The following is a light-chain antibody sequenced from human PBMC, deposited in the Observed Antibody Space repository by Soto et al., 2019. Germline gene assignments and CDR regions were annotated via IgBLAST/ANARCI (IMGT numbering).Light chain of an antibody. J-gene: IGKJ3*01. V-gene: IGKV2-28*01. CDR2: LGC. CDR3: MQALQTPFT. Sequence: DIVMSQSPLSLPVTPGEPASISCRSGESLLHGNGYNYLDWYLQKPGQSPQLLIYLGCTRASGVPDRFSGSGSGTDFTLKISRVEAEDVGVYFCMQALQTPFTFGPGTKVEIK. CDR1: ESLLHGNGYNY.